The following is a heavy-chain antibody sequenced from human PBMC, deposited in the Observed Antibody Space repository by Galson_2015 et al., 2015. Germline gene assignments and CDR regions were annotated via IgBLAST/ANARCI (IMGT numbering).Heavy chain of an antibody. V-gene: IGHV5-51*01. Sequence: QSGAEVKKPGESLKISCTGSGSSFTSYWIGWVSQMPGKGLEWMGIIYPGDSDTRYSPSFQGQVTISADKSISTAYLQWSSLKASDTAMYYCAIGGYCSSTSCYGGWFDPWGQGTLVTDSS. J-gene: IGHJ5*02. D-gene: IGHD2-2*01. CDR1: GSSFTSYW. CDR2: IYPGDSDT. CDR3: AIGGYCSSTSCYGGWFDP.